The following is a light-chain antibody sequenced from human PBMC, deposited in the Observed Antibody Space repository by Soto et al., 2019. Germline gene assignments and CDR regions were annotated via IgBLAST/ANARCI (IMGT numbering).Light chain of an antibody. J-gene: IGKJ1*01. CDR1: QSVSSN. V-gene: IGKV3-15*01. Sequence: EIVMTQSPATLSVSPGERATLSCRASQSVSSNLAWYQQKPGQAPRLLIYGASTRATGIPARFSGSGSGTEFTLTISSPQSEDFAVYSCQQYNNWPPVTFGQGTKV. CDR2: GAS. CDR3: QQYNNWPPVT.